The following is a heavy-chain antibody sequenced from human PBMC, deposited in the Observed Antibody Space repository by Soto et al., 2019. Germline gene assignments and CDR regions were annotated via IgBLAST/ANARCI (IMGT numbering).Heavy chain of an antibody. Sequence: SETLSLTCTVSGGSISSGGYYWSWIRQHPGKGLEWIGYIYYSGSTYYNPSLKSRVTISVDTSKNQFSLKLSSVTAADTAVYYCARDMAIGYCSGGSCYSQFGYYYYGMDVWGQGTTVTVS. J-gene: IGHJ6*02. CDR2: IYYSGST. CDR1: GGSISSGGYY. D-gene: IGHD2-15*01. V-gene: IGHV4-31*03. CDR3: ARDMAIGYCSGGSCYSQFGYYYYGMDV.